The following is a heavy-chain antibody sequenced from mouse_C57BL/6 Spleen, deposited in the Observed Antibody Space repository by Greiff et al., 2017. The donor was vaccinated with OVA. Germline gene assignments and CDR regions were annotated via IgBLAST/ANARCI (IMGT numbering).Heavy chain of an antibody. V-gene: IGHV5-9-1*02. CDR1: GFTFSSYA. CDR2: ISSGGDYI. D-gene: IGHD2-3*01. J-gene: IGHJ3*01. CDR3: TRGGYDGYYWFAY. Sequence: EVKLMESGEGLVKPGGSLKLSCAASGFTFSSYAMSWVRQTPEQRLEWVAYISSGGDYIYYADTVKGRFTISRDNARNTLYLQMSSLKSEDTAMYYCTRGGYDGYYWFAYWGQGTLVTVSA.